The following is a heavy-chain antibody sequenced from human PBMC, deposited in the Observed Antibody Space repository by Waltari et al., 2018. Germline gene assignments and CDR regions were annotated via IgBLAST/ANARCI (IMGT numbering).Heavy chain of an antibody. J-gene: IGHJ6*02. CDR2: ISAIGGAT. D-gene: IGHD3-10*01. V-gene: IGHV3-23*01. CDR1: GFTFRSYA. Sequence: EMQLLESGGGLVQPGGSLRLSCAASGFTFRSYAMSWVRQAPARGLEWVSGISAIGGATYYADYVKGQFTIARDNSKNTLYLQRNSLRAEDTALYYGAKAIEVRGGILGYGLDVWGQGTTVTVSS. CDR3: AKAIEVRGGILGYGLDV.